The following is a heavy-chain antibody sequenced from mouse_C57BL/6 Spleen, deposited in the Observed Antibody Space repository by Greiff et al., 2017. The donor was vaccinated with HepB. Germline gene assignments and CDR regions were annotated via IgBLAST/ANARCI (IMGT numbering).Heavy chain of an antibody. CDR3: TRDLVTTVVGGY. CDR1: GFTFSSYA. CDR2: ISSGGDYI. V-gene: IGHV5-9-1*02. D-gene: IGHD1-1*01. Sequence: EVQRVESGEGLVKPGGSLKLSCAASGFTFSSYAMSWVRQTPEKRLEWVAYISSGGDYIYYADTVKGRFTISRDNARNTLYLQMSSLKSEDTAMYYCTRDLVTTVVGGYWGQGTTLTVSS. J-gene: IGHJ2*01.